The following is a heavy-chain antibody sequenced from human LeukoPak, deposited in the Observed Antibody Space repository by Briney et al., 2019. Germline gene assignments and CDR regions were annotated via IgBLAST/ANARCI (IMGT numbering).Heavy chain of an antibody. CDR1: GGSISRYY. V-gene: IGHV4-4*07. CDR2: IYTSGST. Sequence: SETLSLTCTVSGGSISRYYWSWIRQPAGKGLEWIGRIYTSGSTNYNPSLKSRVTMSVDTSKNQFSLKLSSVTAADTAVYYCATTTVTTPYYFDYWGQGTLVTVSS. CDR3: ATTTVTTPYYFDY. D-gene: IGHD4-11*01. J-gene: IGHJ4*02.